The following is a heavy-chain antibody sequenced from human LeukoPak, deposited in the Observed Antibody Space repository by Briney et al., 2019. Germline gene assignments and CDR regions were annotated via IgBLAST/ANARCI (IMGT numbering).Heavy chain of an antibody. J-gene: IGHJ4*02. D-gene: IGHD3-10*01. Sequence: SETLSLTCTVSGGSISTYYWSWIRQPPGKGLEWMGYIYYSGSANYNPSLKSRVAISVDTSKNQFSLKLSSVTAADTAVYYCARSYGSGNYFDSWGQGALVTVSS. CDR3: ARSYGSGNYFDS. CDR2: IYYSGSA. CDR1: GGSISTYY. V-gene: IGHV4-59*01.